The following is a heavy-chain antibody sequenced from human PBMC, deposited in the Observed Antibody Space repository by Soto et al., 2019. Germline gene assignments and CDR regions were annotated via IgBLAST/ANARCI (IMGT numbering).Heavy chain of an antibody. CDR3: ARGNDFWSGYPFSPDDAFDI. CDR2: INPNSGGT. J-gene: IGHJ3*02. V-gene: IGHV1-2*02. CDR1: GYTFTGYY. Sequence: GASVKVSCKASGYTFTGYYMHWVRQAPGQGLEWMGWINPNSGGTNYAQKFQGRVTMTTDTSTSTVYMELSSLRSEDTAVYYCARGNDFWSGYPFSPDDAFDIWGQGTMVTVSS. D-gene: IGHD3-3*01.